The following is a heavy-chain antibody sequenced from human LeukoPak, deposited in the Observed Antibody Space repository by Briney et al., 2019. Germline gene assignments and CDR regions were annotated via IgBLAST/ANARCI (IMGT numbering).Heavy chain of an antibody. J-gene: IGHJ4*02. CDR1: GVSISDGRYY. V-gene: IGHV4-31*03. Sequence: TSQTLSLTCNISGVSISDGRYYWDWIRQRPGKGLEWLGYRYYSGSAKYNPSLKSRLTISIDTPENQFPLHLNSVTAADTAVYYCARDLSWVPTSDYWGQGTLVTVSS. D-gene: IGHD4/OR15-4a*01. CDR3: ARDLSWVPTSDY. CDR2: RYYSGSA.